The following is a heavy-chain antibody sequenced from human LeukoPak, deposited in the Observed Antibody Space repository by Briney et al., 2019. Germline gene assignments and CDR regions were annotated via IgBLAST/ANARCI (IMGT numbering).Heavy chain of an antibody. Sequence: PGGSLRLSCAASGFTFSSYGMHWVRQAPGKGLEWVAVISYDGSNKYYVDSVKSRFTISRDNSKNTLYRQMNSLRAEDAAVHYCEKDPVGSSRSFTRYYYGMDLGGQGPRVTVPS. CDR2: ISYDGSNK. J-gene: IGHJ6*02. V-gene: IGHV3-30*18. D-gene: IGHD6-13*01. CDR1: GFTFSSYG. CDR3: EKDPVGSSRSFTRYYYGMDL.